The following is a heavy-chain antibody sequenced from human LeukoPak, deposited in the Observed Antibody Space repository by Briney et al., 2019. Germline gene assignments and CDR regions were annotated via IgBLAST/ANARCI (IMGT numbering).Heavy chain of an antibody. CDR3: ATVIKFWPLLYFQH. CDR2: FDPEDGET. D-gene: IGHD3-16*02. V-gene: IGHV1-24*01. CDR1: GYTLTELS. J-gene: IGHJ1*01. Sequence: ASVKVSCKVSGYTLTELSMHWVRQAPGKGLEWMGGFDPEDGETIYAQTFQGRVTMTEDTSTDTAYMELSSLRSEDTAVYYCATVIKFWPLLYFQHWGQGTLVTVSS.